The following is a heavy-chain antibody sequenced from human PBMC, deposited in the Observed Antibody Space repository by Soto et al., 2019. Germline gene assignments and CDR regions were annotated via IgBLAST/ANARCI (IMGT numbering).Heavy chain of an antibody. CDR1: GGSISRSNQY. D-gene: IGHD2-2*01. CDR2: FYYGGNS. CDR3: ARLPQALYQQNWFDP. Sequence: SETLSLTCSVSGGSISRSNQYWGWIRQPPGKGLEWIGTFYYGGNSFYNPSLRSRVTISENTSKNQFSLQLNFVTAADTAVYYCARLPQALYQQNWFDPWGQGTLVTVSS. J-gene: IGHJ5*02. V-gene: IGHV4-39*01.